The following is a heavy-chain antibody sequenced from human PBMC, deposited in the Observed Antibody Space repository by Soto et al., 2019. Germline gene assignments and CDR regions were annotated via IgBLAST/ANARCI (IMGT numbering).Heavy chain of an antibody. D-gene: IGHD3-22*01. CDR2: IWYDGSNK. CDR3: ARSPPYYDRADY. Sequence: QVQLVESGGGVVQPGRSLRLSCAASGFTFSSYGMHWVRQAPGKGLEWVAVIWYDGSNKYYADSVKGRFTISRDNSKNPLYQQMNSLRDEDTAVYYCARSPPYYDRADYWGQGSLVTVS. V-gene: IGHV3-33*01. CDR1: GFTFSSYG. J-gene: IGHJ4*02.